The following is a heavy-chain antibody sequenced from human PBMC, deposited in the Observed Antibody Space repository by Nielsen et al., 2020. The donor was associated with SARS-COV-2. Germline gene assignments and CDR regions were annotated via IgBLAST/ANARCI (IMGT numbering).Heavy chain of an antibody. J-gene: IGHJ6*03. CDR2: ISYDGSNK. Sequence: WIRQPPGKGLEWVAVISYDGSNKYYADSVKGRFTISRDNSKNTLYLQMNSLRAEDTAVYYCAKDPPDRAYYDFWSGYYTDYYYYMDVWGKGTTVTVSS. D-gene: IGHD3-3*01. CDR3: AKDPPDRAYYDFWSGYYTDYYYYMDV. V-gene: IGHV3-30*18.